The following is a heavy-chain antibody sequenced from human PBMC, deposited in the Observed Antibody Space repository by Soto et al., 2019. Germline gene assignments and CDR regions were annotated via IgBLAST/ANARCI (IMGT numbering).Heavy chain of an antibody. V-gene: IGHV4-39*01. J-gene: IGHJ4*02. D-gene: IGHD3-9*01. CDR2: IYYSGST. Sequence: SETLSLTCTFSGGSISSSSYYWGWIRQPPGKGLEWIGTIYYSGSTYYSPSLKSRVTISVDTSKNQFSLKLSSVTAADTAVYYCARQNYDILTGYYSFNYWSQGSLVTVSS. CDR1: GGSISSSSYY. CDR3: ARQNYDILTGYYSFNY.